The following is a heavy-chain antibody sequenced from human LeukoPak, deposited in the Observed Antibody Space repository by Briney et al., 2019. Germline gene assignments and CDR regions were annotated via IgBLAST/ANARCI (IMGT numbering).Heavy chain of an antibody. D-gene: IGHD2-15*01. V-gene: IGHV4-34*01. CDR1: GGSFSGYY. CDR3: ATELGYCSGGSCFRLDY. Sequence: SETLSLTCAVYGGSFSGYYWGWIRQPPGKGLEWIGEINHSGSTNYNPSLKSRVTISVDTSKNQFSLKLSSVTAADTAVYYCATELGYCSGGSCFRLDYWGQGTLVTVSS. J-gene: IGHJ4*02. CDR2: INHSGST.